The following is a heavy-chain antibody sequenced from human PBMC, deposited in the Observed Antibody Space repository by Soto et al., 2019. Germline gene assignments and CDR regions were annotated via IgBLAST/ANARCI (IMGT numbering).Heavy chain of an antibody. Sequence: QVQLQESGPGLVKPSQTLSLTCTVSGGSISSGGYYWGWIRQHPGKGLEWIGYIYYSGSTYYNPSLKSRVTISVETSKNQFSLKLSSVTAADTAVYYCARDQAYYYDSSGYYPDAFDIWGQGTMVTVSS. J-gene: IGHJ3*02. V-gene: IGHV4-31*03. CDR3: ARDQAYYYDSSGYYPDAFDI. CDR1: GGSISSGGYY. CDR2: IYYSGST. D-gene: IGHD3-22*01.